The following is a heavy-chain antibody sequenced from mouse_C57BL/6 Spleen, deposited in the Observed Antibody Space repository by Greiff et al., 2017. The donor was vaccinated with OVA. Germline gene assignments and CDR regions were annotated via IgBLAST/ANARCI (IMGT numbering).Heavy chain of an antibody. Sequence: EVKLVESGPGLVKPSQSLSLTCSVTGYSITSGYYWNWIRQFPGNKLEWMGYISYDGSNNYNPSLKNRISITRDTSKNQFFLKLNSVTTEDTATYYCARGGGYNYVGDYAMDYWGQGTSVTVSS. V-gene: IGHV3-6*01. CDR1: GYSITSGYY. J-gene: IGHJ4*01. CDR2: ISYDGSN. CDR3: ARGGGYNYVGDYAMDY. D-gene: IGHD1-1*01.